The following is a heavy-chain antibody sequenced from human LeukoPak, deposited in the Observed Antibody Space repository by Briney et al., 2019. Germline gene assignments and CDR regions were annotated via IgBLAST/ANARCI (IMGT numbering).Heavy chain of an antibody. V-gene: IGHV3-74*01. D-gene: IGHD1-14*01. CDR2: INGDGSDP. CDR1: GFTFSSYA. CDR3: ARDGTFTGSSNYYYIDV. J-gene: IGHJ6*03. Sequence: GGSLRLSCAASGFTFSSYAMSWVRQAPGKGLEWVSRINGDGSDPSYADSVKGRFTISRDNAKNTLYLQMESLSAEDTAVYFCARDGTFTGSSNYYYIDVWGKGTTVTISS.